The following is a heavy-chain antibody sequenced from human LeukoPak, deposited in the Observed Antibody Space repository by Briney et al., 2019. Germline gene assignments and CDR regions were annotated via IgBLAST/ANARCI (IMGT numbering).Heavy chain of an antibody. D-gene: IGHD6-19*01. J-gene: IGHJ4*02. V-gene: IGHV3-23*01. CDR2: ISGSGGST. CDR3: TRTSSGWYSGD. Sequence: QPGGSLRLSCAASGFTFSNNAMNWVRQAPGKGLEWVSTISGSGGSTYYTDSVKGRFTISRDTSKNTLHLQMNSLRAEDTAIYYCTRTSSGWYSGDWGQGTLVTVSS. CDR1: GFTFSNNA.